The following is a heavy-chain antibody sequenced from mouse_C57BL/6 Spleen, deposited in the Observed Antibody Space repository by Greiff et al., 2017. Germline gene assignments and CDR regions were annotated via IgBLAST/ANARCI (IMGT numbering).Heavy chain of an antibody. V-gene: IGHV5-16*01. CDR1: GFTFSDYY. Sequence: EVKLVESEGGLVQPGSSMKLSCTASGFTFSDYYMAWVRQVPEKGLEWVANINYDGSSTYYLDSLKSRFIISRDNAKNILYLQMSSLKSEDTATYYCARVGYYGSSYGAFDYWGQGTTLTVSS. J-gene: IGHJ2*01. CDR3: ARVGYYGSSYGAFDY. CDR2: INYDGSST. D-gene: IGHD1-1*01.